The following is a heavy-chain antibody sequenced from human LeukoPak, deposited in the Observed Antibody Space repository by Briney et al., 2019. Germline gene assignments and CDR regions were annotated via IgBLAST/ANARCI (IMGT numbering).Heavy chain of an antibody. CDR2: ISSSSSHI. D-gene: IGHD3-10*01. V-gene: IGHV3-21*01. CDR1: GFTFSSYS. CDR3: ARGRLRFGELLRFIDPSYALVM. Sequence: GGSLRLSCAASGFTFSSYSMHWLRQAPGKGLEWVSSISSSSSHIYYADSVKRRFTISRDNDKNSVYLQMNSLRAEHRAVYYCARGRLRFGELLRFIDPSYALVMWGQRTVVTVSS. J-gene: IGHJ3*02.